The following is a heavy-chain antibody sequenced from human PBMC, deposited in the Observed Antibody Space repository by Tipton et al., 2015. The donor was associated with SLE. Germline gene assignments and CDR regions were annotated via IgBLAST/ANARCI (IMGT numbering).Heavy chain of an antibody. V-gene: IGHV4-59*01. Sequence: TLSLTCTVSGGSISSYYWSWIRQPPGKGLEWIGYMCDSGSTTYNPSLKSRVTISVDASKNQFSLNLSSVTAADTAVYYCARGDPQGLEPFDYWGQGTLVTVSS. CDR2: MCDSGST. D-gene: IGHD1-1*01. CDR1: GGSISSYY. J-gene: IGHJ4*02. CDR3: ARGDPQGLEPFDY.